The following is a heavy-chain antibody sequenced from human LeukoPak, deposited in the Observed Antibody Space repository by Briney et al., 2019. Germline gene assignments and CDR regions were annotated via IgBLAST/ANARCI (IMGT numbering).Heavy chain of an antibody. Sequence: GGSLRLSCAASGFTVSSNYMSWVRQAPGKGLEWVSVIYSGGSTYYADSVKGRFTISRDNSKNTLYLQMNSLRAEDTAVYYCASGRAYYYGSGSYAFDIWGQGTMVTVSS. V-gene: IGHV3-53*01. J-gene: IGHJ3*02. CDR1: GFTVSSNY. CDR3: ASGRAYYYGSGSYAFDI. D-gene: IGHD3-10*01. CDR2: IYSGGST.